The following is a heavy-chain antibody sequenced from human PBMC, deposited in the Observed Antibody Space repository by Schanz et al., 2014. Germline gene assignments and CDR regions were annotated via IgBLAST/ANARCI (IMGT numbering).Heavy chain of an antibody. CDR3: GRGGSGSHYHIDY. Sequence: EVQLVESGGGLIQPGGSLRLSCAASGFGFSSYSMNWVRQAPGKGLEWVSYISGSSRTIYYADSMKGRFTVSRDNAENALYLQMNSVRAEDAGLYFCGRGGSGSHYHIDYWGQGTLVTVSS. CDR1: GFGFSSYS. V-gene: IGHV3-48*01. D-gene: IGHD1-26*01. CDR2: ISGSSRTI. J-gene: IGHJ4*02.